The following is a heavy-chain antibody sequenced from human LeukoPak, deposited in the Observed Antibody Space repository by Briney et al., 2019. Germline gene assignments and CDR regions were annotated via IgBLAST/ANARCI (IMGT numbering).Heavy chain of an antibody. CDR1: GYTVTTYA. CDR2: INAGNGNT. D-gene: IGHD3-10*01. J-gene: IGHJ6*03. CDR3: ARGLRGVREHYYYTDV. V-gene: IGHV1-3*03. Sequence: ASVKVSSKASGYTVTTYAMHWVRQAPGQRLEWMGWINAGNGNTKYSQEFQGRVTITRDTSASTAYMELSSLRSEDMAVYYCARGLRGVREHYYYTDVWGKGTTVTVSS.